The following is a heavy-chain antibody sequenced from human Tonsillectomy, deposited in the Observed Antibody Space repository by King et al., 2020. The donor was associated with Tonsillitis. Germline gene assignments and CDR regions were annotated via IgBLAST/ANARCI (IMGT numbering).Heavy chain of an antibody. CDR1: GYTFTSYD. V-gene: IGHV1-8*01. CDR2: MNPNSGNT. J-gene: IGHJ3*02. Sequence: QLQLVQSGAEVKKPGASVKVSCKASGYTFTSYDINWVRQATGQGLEWMGWMNPNSGNTGYAQKFQGRVTMTRNTSISTAYMELSSRRSEDTAVYYCARTTYYYDSSGYSDAFDIWGQGTMVTVSS. CDR3: ARTTYYYDSSGYSDAFDI. D-gene: IGHD3-22*01.